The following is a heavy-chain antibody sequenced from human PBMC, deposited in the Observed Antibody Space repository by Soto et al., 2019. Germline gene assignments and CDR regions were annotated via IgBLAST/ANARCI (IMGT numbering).Heavy chain of an antibody. D-gene: IGHD1-1*01. CDR3: AKNGQLPYYSYGMDV. CDR2: ISGYNGDT. J-gene: IGHJ6*02. V-gene: IGHV1-18*01. Sequence: QGQLVQSGPEVKKPGASVKVSCKASGYTFTRYGISWVRQAPGQGLEWMGWISGYNGDTNYAQKVQGRVTMTIDTSTSTAYMELSSLTSDDTAIYYCAKNGQLPYYSYGMDVWGQGTTVTVSS. CDR1: GYTFTRYG.